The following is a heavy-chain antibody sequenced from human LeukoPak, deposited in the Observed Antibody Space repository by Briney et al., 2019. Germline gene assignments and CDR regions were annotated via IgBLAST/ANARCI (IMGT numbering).Heavy chain of an antibody. D-gene: IGHD3-22*01. Sequence: PSQTLSLTCTVSGDSISSYYWSWIRQPAGKRLEWIGRIYSSGSTIYNPSLKSRVTMSVDTSKDQFSLKLSSVTAADTAVYYCARHYYYDSSGYLGTDYNWFDPWGQGTLVTVSS. CDR1: GDSISSYY. V-gene: IGHV4-4*07. J-gene: IGHJ5*02. CDR3: ARHYYYDSSGYLGTDYNWFDP. CDR2: IYSSGST.